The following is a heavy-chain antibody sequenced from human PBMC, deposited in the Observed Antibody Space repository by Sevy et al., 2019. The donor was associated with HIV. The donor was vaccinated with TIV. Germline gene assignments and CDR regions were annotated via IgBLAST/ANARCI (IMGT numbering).Heavy chain of an antibody. D-gene: IGHD6-19*01. CDR3: ARALYSDVWYYYDY. CDR2: ILKDGAIK. Sequence: GESLKISCSASGFTFCDYTMHWVRQAPGKGLEWVTLILKDGAIKYYADSVKGRFTISRDNSENTLYLQMNSLRPEDTAVYYCARALYSDVWYYYDYWGQGTLVTVSS. V-gene: IGHV3-30-3*01. J-gene: IGHJ4*02. CDR1: GFTFCDYT.